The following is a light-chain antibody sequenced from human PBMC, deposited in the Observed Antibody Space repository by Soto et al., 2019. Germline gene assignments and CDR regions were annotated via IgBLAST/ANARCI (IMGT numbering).Light chain of an antibody. J-gene: IGLJ3*02. CDR2: HNA. Sequence: QSVLTQPPSLSGAPGQRVTISCTGSSSNIGAGYDVHWYQQLPGTALKLLIYHNANRPSGVPDRFSGSKSGTSASLAITGLQAEDEADYYCQSYDSRLSGWVFGGGTKLTVL. CDR3: QSYDSRLSGWV. V-gene: IGLV1-40*01. CDR1: SSNIGAGYD.